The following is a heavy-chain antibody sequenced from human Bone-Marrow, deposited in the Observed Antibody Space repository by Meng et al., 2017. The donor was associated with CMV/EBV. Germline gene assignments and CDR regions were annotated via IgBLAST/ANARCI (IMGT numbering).Heavy chain of an antibody. V-gene: IGHV3-21*06. D-gene: IGHD3-10*01. Sequence: GGSLRLSCAASGFTFDGYDMNWVRQAPGKGLEWVSYISRSSSHIYYLDSVKGRFTISRDNAKNSLYLQMDSLSAKDTAVYYCSRDRDTRARAGGMDVWGQGTNVTVSS. CDR3: SRDRDTRARAGGMDV. CDR2: ISRSSSHI. CDR1: GFTFDGYD. J-gene: IGHJ6*02.